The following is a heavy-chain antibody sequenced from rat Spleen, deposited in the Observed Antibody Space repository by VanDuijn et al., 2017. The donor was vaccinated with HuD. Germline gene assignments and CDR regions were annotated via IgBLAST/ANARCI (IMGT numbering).Heavy chain of an antibody. CDR3: ASLGGHTTGILVDY. D-gene: IGHD1-9*01. CDR2: MWSDGDT. J-gene: IGHJ2*01. V-gene: IGHV2-32*01. Sequence: QVQLKESGPGLVQPSQTLSLTCTVSGFSLTSYHVHWVRQLPGKGLEWRGVMWSDGDTSYNSAFKSRLSISRDTSKSQAFLKMSRLQTDDTATYYCASLGGHTTGILVDYWGQGVMVTDSS. CDR1: GFSLTSYH.